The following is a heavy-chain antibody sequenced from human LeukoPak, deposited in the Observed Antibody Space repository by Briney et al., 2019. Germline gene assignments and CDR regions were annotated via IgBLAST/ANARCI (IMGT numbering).Heavy chain of an antibody. CDR1: GASITAHS. CDR3: ARDMVSTWPYSYTYYYMDV. J-gene: IGHJ6*03. D-gene: IGHD3-22*01. V-gene: IGHV4-4*07. CDR2: IHGNGST. Sequence: KTSETLSLTCTVSGASITAHSWNWIRQPAGKALEWIGRIHGNGSTNYNPSLKSRVTMSLDTSKSQFSLKLPSVTAADTALYYCARDMVSTWPYSYTYYYMDVWGQGTTVAVSS.